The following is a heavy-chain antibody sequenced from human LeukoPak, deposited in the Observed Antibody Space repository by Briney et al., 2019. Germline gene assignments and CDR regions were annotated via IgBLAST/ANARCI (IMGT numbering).Heavy chain of an antibody. Sequence: SVKVSCKASGGTFSSYAISWVRQAPGQGLEWMGGIIPIFGTANYAQKFQGRVTITADESTSTAYMELSSLRSEDTAVYYCARGPARHDFWSGYPLGYYYYGMDVWGQGTTVTVSS. D-gene: IGHD3-3*01. CDR1: GGTFSSYA. CDR3: ARGPARHDFWSGYPLGYYYYGMDV. J-gene: IGHJ6*02. V-gene: IGHV1-69*01. CDR2: IIPIFGTA.